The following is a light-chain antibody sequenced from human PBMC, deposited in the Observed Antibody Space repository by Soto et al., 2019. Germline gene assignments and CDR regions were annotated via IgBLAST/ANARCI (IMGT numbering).Light chain of an antibody. CDR1: QSISSY. CDR2: AAS. V-gene: IGKV1-39*01. CDR3: QQIYNTPLA. Sequence: DTQMTQSPLFLSASVGDRVTITCRASQSISSYVNWYQHKPGKAPKLLIYAASRLQSGVPSRFSGSGSGTDFTLTISSLRPEDFATYYCQQIYNTPLAFGQGTRLEIK. J-gene: IGKJ5*01.